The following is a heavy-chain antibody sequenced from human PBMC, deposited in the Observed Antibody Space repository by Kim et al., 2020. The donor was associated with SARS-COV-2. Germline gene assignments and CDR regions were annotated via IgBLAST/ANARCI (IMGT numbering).Heavy chain of an antibody. CDR3: ARGNGYTYYFDY. J-gene: IGHJ4*02. CDR2: INHSGST. V-gene: IGHV4-34*01. CDR1: GGSFSGYY. Sequence: SETLSLTCAVYGGSFSGYYWSWIRQPPGKGLEWIGEINHSGSTNYNPSLKSRVTISVDTSKNQFSLKLSSVTAADTAVYYCARGNGYTYYFDYWGQGTL. D-gene: IGHD5-12*01.